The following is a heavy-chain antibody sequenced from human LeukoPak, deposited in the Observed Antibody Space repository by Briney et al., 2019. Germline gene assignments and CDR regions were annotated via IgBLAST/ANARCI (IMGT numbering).Heavy chain of an antibody. V-gene: IGHV4-38-2*02. CDR3: ARDRYDFWRGYSVSEDY. CDR2: IYHSGST. J-gene: IGHJ4*02. Sequence: SETLSLTCTVSGYSISSGYYWGWIRQPPGKGLEWIGSIYHSGSTYYNPSLKSRVTISVDTSKNQFSLKLSSVTAADTAVYYCARDRYDFWRGYSVSEDYWGQRTLVTVSS. D-gene: IGHD3-3*01. CDR1: GYSISSGYY.